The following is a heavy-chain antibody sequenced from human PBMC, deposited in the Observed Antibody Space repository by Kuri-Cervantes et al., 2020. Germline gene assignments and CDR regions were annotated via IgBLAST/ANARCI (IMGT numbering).Heavy chain of an antibody. Sequence: GESLKISCAASGFTFSSYAMSWVRQAPGKGLEWVSATSGSGGSTYYADSVKGRFTISRDNSKNTLYLQMNSLRAEDTAVYYCAKSADLLWFGELLGGMDVWGQGTTVTVSS. CDR2: TSGSGGST. CDR3: AKSADLLWFGELLGGMDV. V-gene: IGHV3-23*01. CDR1: GFTFSSYA. J-gene: IGHJ6*02. D-gene: IGHD3-10*01.